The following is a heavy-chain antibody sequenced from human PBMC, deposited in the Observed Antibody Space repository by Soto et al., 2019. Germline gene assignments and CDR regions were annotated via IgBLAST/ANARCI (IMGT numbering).Heavy chain of an antibody. V-gene: IGHV4-34*01. D-gene: IGHD3-10*01. CDR3: ARHHGTITMVRGVISRGGNWFDP. Sequence: PSETLSLTCAVYGGSFSGYYWTWIRQPPGTGLEWIGSIYYSGSTYYNPSLKSRVTISVDTSKNQFSLKLSSVTAADTAVYYCARHHGTITMVRGVISRGGNWFDPWGQGTLVTVSS. CDR1: GGSFSGYY. CDR2: IYYSGST. J-gene: IGHJ5*02.